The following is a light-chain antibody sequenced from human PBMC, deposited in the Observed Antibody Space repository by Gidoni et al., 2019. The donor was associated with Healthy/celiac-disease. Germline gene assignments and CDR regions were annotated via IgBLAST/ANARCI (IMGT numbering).Light chain of an antibody. CDR1: SLRSYY. CDR2: GKN. Sequence: SSELTQDPAVSVALGPTVRITCQGDSLRSYYASWYQQKPGQAPVLVIYGKNNRPSGIPDRFSGSSSGNTSSLTITGAQAEDEADYYCNSRDSSALGVFGGGTKLTVL. J-gene: IGLJ3*02. CDR3: NSRDSSALGV. V-gene: IGLV3-19*01.